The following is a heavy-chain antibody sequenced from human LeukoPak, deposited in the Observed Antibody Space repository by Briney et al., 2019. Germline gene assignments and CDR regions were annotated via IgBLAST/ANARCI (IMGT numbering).Heavy chain of an antibody. CDR1: GGSISSYY. CDR2: IYYSGST. D-gene: IGHD6-6*01. J-gene: IGHJ4*02. Sequence: PSETLSLTCTVSGGSISSYYWSWIRQPPGKGLEWIGYIYYSGSTNYNPSLKSRVTISVDTSKNQFSLKLSSVTAADTAVYYCAGGMLIAARPGGAFDYWGQGTLVTVSS. V-gene: IGHV4-59*01. CDR3: AGGMLIAARPGGAFDY.